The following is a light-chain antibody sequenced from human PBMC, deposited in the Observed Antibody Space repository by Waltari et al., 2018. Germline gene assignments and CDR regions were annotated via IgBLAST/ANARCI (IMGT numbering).Light chain of an antibody. Sequence: ELVLTQSHATLSLSPGERATLSCRASQSVSSALARYQQKHGPAPRLISYDASNRATGTPASFSGSGSGTDFTLTIRSLEPEDFAVYYRHQRSTWGYTFGQGTKLEIK. V-gene: IGKV3-11*01. CDR2: DAS. CDR1: QSVSSA. J-gene: IGKJ2*01. CDR3: HQRSTWGYT.